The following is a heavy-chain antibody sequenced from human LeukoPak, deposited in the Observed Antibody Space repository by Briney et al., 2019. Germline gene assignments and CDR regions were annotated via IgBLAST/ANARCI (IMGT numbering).Heavy chain of an antibody. Sequence: ASVKVSCKASGYTFTSYGISWVRQAPGQGLEWMGWISAYNGNTNYAQKLQGRVTMTTDTSTSTAYMELRSLRSEDTAVYYCARNREGYCSGGSCYSGYFDYWGQGTLVTVSS. V-gene: IGHV1-18*01. CDR1: GYTFTSYG. CDR3: ARNREGYCSGGSCYSGYFDY. CDR2: ISAYNGNT. J-gene: IGHJ4*02. D-gene: IGHD2-15*01.